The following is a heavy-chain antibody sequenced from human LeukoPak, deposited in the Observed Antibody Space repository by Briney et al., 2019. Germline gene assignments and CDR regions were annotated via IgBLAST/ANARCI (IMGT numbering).Heavy chain of an antibody. D-gene: IGHD3-10*01. CDR3: SRGLRFGESAVY. V-gene: IGHV3-21*01. Sequence: GGSLRLSCAASGFTFSSYSMNWVRQAPGKGLEWVSSISSSSSYIYYADSVKGRFTISRENAKNSLYLQMNSLRAEDTAVYYCSRGLRFGESAVYWGQGTLVTVSS. CDR2: ISSSSSYI. CDR1: GFTFSSYS. J-gene: IGHJ4*02.